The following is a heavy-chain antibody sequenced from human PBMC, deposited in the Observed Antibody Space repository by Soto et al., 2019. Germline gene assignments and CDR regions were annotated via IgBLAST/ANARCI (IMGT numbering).Heavy chain of an antibody. CDR3: ARGTERVVAATPIFDY. CDR2: INHSGST. Sequence: SETLSLTCAVYGGSFSGYYWSWIRQPPGKGLEWIGEINHSGSTNYNPSLKSRVTISVDTSKNQFSLKLSSVTAADTAVYYCARGTERVVAATPIFDYWGQGTLVTVSS. CDR1: GGSFSGYY. J-gene: IGHJ4*02. D-gene: IGHD2-15*01. V-gene: IGHV4-34*01.